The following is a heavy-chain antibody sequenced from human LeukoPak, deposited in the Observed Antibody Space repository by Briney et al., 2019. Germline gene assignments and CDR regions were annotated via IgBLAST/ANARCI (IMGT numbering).Heavy chain of an antibody. Sequence: GGSLRLSCAASGFTFSSYWMCWVRQAPGKGLEWVANIKRDGSEKYYVDSVKGRFTISRDNAKNSLELQMNSLRAEDKAVYYCATDDNSGSDYWGQGTLVTVSS. V-gene: IGHV3-7*01. CDR2: IKRDGSEK. J-gene: IGHJ4*02. CDR1: GFTFSSYW. CDR3: ATDDNSGSDY. D-gene: IGHD3-22*01.